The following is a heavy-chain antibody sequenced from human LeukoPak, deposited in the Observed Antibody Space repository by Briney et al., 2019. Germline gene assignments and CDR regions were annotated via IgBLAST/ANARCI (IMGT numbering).Heavy chain of an antibody. Sequence: GESLKISCKGSGYSFPSYWIGWVRQMPGKGLEWMGIIYPGDSDTRYSPSFQGQVTISADKSISTAYLQWSSLKASDTAMYYCARLACSSTSCYLRSWSYYYMDVWGKGTTVTVSS. V-gene: IGHV5-51*01. J-gene: IGHJ6*03. CDR3: ARLACSSTSCYLRSWSYYYMDV. CDR2: IYPGDSDT. CDR1: GYSFPSYW. D-gene: IGHD2-2*01.